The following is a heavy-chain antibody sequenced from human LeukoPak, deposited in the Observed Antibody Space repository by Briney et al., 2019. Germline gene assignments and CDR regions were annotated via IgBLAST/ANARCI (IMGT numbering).Heavy chain of an antibody. CDR2: IYPGDSDT. Sequence: GESLKISCKGSGYSFTSYWIGWVRQMPGKGLEWMGIIYPGDSDTRYSPSFQGQVTNSADKSISTAYLQWSSLKASDTAMYYCARRYYYDSSGSPRPAFDIWGQGTMVTVSS. J-gene: IGHJ3*02. CDR3: ARRYYYDSSGSPRPAFDI. V-gene: IGHV5-51*01. CDR1: GYSFTSYW. D-gene: IGHD3-22*01.